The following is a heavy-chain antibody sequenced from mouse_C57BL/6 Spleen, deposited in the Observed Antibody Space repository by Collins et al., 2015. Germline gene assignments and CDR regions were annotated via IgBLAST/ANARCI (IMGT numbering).Heavy chain of an antibody. J-gene: IGHJ4*01. D-gene: IGHD2-5*01. Sequence: SYWMHWVKQRPGQGLEWIGNINPSNGGTNYNEKFKSKATLTVDKSSSTAYMQLSSLTSEDSAVYYCARRRDSNYDYAMDYWGQGTSVTVSS. V-gene: IGHV1-53*01. CDR1: SYW. CDR2: INPSNGGT. CDR3: ARRRDSNYDYAMDY.